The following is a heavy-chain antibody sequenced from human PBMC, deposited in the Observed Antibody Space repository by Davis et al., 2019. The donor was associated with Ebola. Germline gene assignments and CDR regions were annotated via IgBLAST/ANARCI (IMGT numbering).Heavy chain of an antibody. CDR2: ISVRGDGT. J-gene: IGHJ3*02. Sequence: GGSLRLSCAASGFTFSVYAMTWVRQAPGKGLEWVSGISVRGDGTSYSDSVKGRFTISRDNAKNSLYLQMTTLRGEDTAVYYCARELRRATAGTVAFDIWGQGTMVTVSS. CDR1: GFTFSVYA. CDR3: ARELRRATAGTVAFDI. V-gene: IGHV3-23*01. D-gene: IGHD6-13*01.